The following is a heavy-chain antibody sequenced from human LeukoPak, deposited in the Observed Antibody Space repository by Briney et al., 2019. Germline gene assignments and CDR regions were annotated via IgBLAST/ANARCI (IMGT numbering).Heavy chain of an antibody. V-gene: IGHV1-24*01. D-gene: IGHD3-9*01. CDR1: GYTLTEVS. CDR2: FDPEPGEI. CDR3: AMVTRDILTGSTGAIDY. Sequence: GASVKVSCKVSGYTLTEVSMHWVRQAPGKGLEWLGGFDPEPGEIIYAQNFQGRVTMTEDTSTDTAYMEVTSLRSEDTAVYYCAMVTRDILTGSTGAIDYWGQGTLVTVSS. J-gene: IGHJ4*02.